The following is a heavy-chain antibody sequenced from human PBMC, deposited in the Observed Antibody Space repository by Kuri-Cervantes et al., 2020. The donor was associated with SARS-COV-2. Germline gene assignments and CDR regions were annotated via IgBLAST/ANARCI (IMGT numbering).Heavy chain of an antibody. Sequence: GGSLRLSCVASGFTFSNYAIHWVRQAPGKGLEWVAVIWYDGKNEYYAGSVKGRFTISRDNSRNTVLLQMNILRAEDTAIYYCARGAANYYMDVWGTETTVTVSS. D-gene: IGHD3-16*01. CDR2: IWYDGKNE. CDR3: ARGAANYYMDV. CDR1: GFTFSNYA. J-gene: IGHJ6*03. V-gene: IGHV3-33*08.